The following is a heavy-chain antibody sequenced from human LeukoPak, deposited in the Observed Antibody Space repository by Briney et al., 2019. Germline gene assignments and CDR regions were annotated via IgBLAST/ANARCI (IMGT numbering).Heavy chain of an antibody. Sequence: SETLSLTCTVSGGSISSDTYYWGWIRQPPGKGLEWIGSIYYSGSTYYNPSFKSRVTISVDTSKNQFSLKLSSVTAADTAVYYCARSSGSQHGVFDYWGQGTLVTVSS. CDR2: IYYSGST. J-gene: IGHJ4*02. D-gene: IGHD3-10*01. CDR1: GGSISSDTYY. V-gene: IGHV4-39*07. CDR3: ARSSGSQHGVFDY.